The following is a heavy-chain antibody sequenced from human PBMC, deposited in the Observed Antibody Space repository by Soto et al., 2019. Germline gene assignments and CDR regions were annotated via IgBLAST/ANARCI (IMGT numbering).Heavy chain of an antibody. CDR1: GGSVSSYY. J-gene: IGHJ4*02. V-gene: IGHV4-4*08. D-gene: IGHD4-4*01. Sequence: PSETLSLTCTVSGGSVSSYYWSWIRQSPWKGLDWTEYEHSRGMTKSKTSLKSRGMLSVDTSMHQFPVKVCSAPAADTAVYYCARNSTRNYGLYYFDYWGLGALVTVSS. CDR3: ARNSTRNYGLYYFDY. CDR2: EHSRGMT.